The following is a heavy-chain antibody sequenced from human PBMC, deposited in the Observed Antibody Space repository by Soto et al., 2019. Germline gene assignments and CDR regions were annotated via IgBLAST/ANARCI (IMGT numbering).Heavy chain of an antibody. D-gene: IGHD7-27*01. CDR2: INEDGTKK. CDR1: GLTLSRYW. Sequence: GGSLRLSCVASGLTLSRYWMNWIRQAPGKGLEWVAIINEDGTKKDYVDSVKGRFTIFRDNAKNSLYLQMNSLGAEDSAVYYCVRGSPMGNLWGQGTLVTVSS. CDR3: VRGSPMGNL. V-gene: IGHV3-7*04. J-gene: IGHJ4*02.